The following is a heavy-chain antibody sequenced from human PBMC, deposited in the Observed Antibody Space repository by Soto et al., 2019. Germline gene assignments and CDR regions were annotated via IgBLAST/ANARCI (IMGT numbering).Heavy chain of an antibody. Sequence: PGGSLRLSCAASGFTFSSYAMSWVRQAPGKGLEWVSAISGSGGSTYYADSVKGRFTISRDSSKNTLYLQMNSLRAEDTAVYYCAKDPLPIVGATFTDYWGQGTLVTVSS. J-gene: IGHJ4*02. CDR1: GFTFSSYA. CDR3: AKDPLPIVGATFTDY. D-gene: IGHD1-26*01. V-gene: IGHV3-23*01. CDR2: ISGSGGST.